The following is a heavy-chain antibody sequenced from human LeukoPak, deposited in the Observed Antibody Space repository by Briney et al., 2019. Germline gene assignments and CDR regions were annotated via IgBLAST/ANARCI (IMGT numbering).Heavy chain of an antibody. CDR2: IYYSGST. Sequence: SETLSLTCTVSGGSINNVNYYWSWIRQPPGKGLEWIGYIYYSGSTYYNPSLKSRVTISVDTSKNQFSLKLSSVTAADTAVYYCAGVGDIAEGPRDYWGQGTLVTVSS. D-gene: IGHD5-12*01. J-gene: IGHJ4*02. CDR1: GGSINNVNYY. CDR3: AGVGDIAEGPRDY. V-gene: IGHV4-30-4*08.